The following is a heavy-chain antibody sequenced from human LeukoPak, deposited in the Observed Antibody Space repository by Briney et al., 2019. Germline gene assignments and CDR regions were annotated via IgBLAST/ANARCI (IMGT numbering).Heavy chain of an antibody. J-gene: IGHJ4*02. Sequence: PSETLSLTCAVYGGSFSGYYWSWIRQPPGKGLEWIGEINHSGSTNYNPSLKSRVTISVGRSRNHFSLNLSSVTAADTAVYYCARVNINNWHSCDYWGQGTLVTVSS. CDR3: ARVNINNWHSCDY. CDR2: INHSGST. D-gene: IGHD1-1*01. CDR1: GGSFSGYY. V-gene: IGHV4-34*01.